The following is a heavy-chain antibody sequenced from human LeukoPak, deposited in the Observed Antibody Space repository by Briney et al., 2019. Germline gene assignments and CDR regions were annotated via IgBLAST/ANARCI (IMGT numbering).Heavy chain of an antibody. D-gene: IGHD3-22*01. Sequence: GGSLRLSCAVSGITLSNYGMSWVRQAPGKGLEWVAGISGSGGRTNYADSVKGRFTISRDNPKNTLYLQMNSLRAEDTAVYFCARRGVVIRVILVGFHKEAYYFDSWGQGAL. V-gene: IGHV3-23*01. CDR1: GITLSNYG. CDR3: ARRGVVIRVILVGFHKEAYYFDS. CDR2: ISGSGGRT. J-gene: IGHJ4*02.